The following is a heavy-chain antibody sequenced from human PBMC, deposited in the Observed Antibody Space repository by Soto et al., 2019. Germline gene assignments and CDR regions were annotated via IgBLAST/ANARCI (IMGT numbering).Heavy chain of an antibody. CDR2: INPSGGST. Sequence: ASVKVSCKASGYTFSSYYMHWVRQAPGQGLEWMGMINPSGGSTSYAQKFQGRVTMTRDTSTSTVYMELSSLRSEDTAVYYCARVSSSNDNWFDPWGQGTLVTVSS. V-gene: IGHV1-46*01. D-gene: IGHD4-4*01. J-gene: IGHJ5*02. CDR1: GYTFSSYY. CDR3: ARVSSSNDNWFDP.